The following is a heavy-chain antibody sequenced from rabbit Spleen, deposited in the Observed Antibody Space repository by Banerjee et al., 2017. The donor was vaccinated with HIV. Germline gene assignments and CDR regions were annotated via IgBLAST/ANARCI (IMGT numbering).Heavy chain of an antibody. CDR3: ARGSNYFAFNL. CDR2: INAVTGKA. D-gene: IGHD8-1*01. J-gene: IGHJ4*01. V-gene: IGHV1S40*01. Sequence: QSLEESGGDLVKPEGSLTLTCTASGFSFSNKAVMCWVRQAPGKGLEWIACINAVTGKAVYASWAKGRFTFSKTSSTTVTLQLNSLTAADTATYFCARGSNYFAFNLWGPGTLVTVS. CDR1: GFSFSNKAV.